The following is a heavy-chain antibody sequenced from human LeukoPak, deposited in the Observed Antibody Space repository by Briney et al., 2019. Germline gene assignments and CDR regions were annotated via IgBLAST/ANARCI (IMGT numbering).Heavy chain of an antibody. CDR3: ANERAASGSYSP. CDR1: GFAFISHA. D-gene: IGHD1-26*01. CDR2: ITGGADRA. Sequence: GGSLRRSCAASGFAFISHAMSWVRQAPGRRPEWVSAITGGADRAFYADSVTGRFTISRDNSKNTLYLQMNSLRAEDTAVSYCANERAASGSYSPWGQGTLVTVSS. J-gene: IGHJ5*02. V-gene: IGHV3-23*01.